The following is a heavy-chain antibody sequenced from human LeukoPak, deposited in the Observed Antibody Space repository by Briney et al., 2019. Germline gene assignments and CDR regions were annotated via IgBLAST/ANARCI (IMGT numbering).Heavy chain of an antibody. V-gene: IGHV4-38-2*02. Sequence: SETLSLTCSVSGYFISSGYYWGWIRQPPGKGLEWIGYIYNSGSTNYNPSLKSRVTISVDTSKNQFSLKLSSVTAADTAVYYCARDRENSYGSYSGYWGQGTLVTVSS. J-gene: IGHJ4*02. CDR3: ARDRENSYGSYSGY. CDR2: IYNSGST. CDR1: GYFISSGYY. D-gene: IGHD5-18*01.